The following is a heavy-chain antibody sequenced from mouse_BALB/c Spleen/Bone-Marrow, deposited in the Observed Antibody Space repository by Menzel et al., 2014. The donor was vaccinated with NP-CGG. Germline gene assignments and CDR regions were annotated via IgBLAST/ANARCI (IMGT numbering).Heavy chain of an antibody. J-gene: IGHJ4*01. CDR2: ISTYSGNT. CDR1: GYTFTDYA. CDR3: ARDIWGYVGAMDY. Sequence: VQLQESGPELVSPGVSVKISCKASGYTFTDYAIHWVKQSHSKRLEWIGIISTYSGNTNYNQKFKGKATMTVDKSSSPAYMELARLTSEVPAIYYGARDIWGYVGAMDYWGQGTSVTVSS. D-gene: IGHD3-2*01. V-gene: IGHV1-67*01.